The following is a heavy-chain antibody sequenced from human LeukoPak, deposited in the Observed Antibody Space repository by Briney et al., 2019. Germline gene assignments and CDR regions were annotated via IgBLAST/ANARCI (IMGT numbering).Heavy chain of an antibody. J-gene: IGHJ6*04. D-gene: IGHD6-19*01. V-gene: IGHV4-34*01. Sequence: PSETLSLTCAVYGGSFSGYYWSWIRQPPGKGLEWIGEINHSGSTNYNPSLKSRVTISVDTSKNQFSLKLSSVTAADTAVYYCARARRSSGWYYYGMHVWGKGTTVTVSS. CDR2: INHSGST. CDR3: ARARRSSGWYYYGMHV. CDR1: GGSFSGYY.